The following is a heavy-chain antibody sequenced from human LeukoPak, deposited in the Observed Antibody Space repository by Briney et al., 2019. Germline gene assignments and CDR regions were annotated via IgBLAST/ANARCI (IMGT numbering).Heavy chain of an antibody. CDR1: GYTFTSYW. D-gene: IGHD6-13*01. Sequence: GESLKISGQGSGYTFTSYWIAWVPQIPGKGLGGMGIKYPGDSDTRSSPSFQGQVTISADKSISTAYLQWSSLKASDTAMYYCARRAWSSSWYEDPFDYWGQGTLVTVSS. CDR3: ARRAWSSSWYEDPFDY. J-gene: IGHJ4*02. CDR2: KYPGDSDT. V-gene: IGHV5-51*01.